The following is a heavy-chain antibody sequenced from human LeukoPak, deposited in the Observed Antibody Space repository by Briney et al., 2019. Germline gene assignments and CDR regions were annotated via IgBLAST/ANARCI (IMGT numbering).Heavy chain of an antibody. CDR3: ASGGFGESASYYFDY. V-gene: IGHV4-4*02. J-gene: IGHJ4*02. CDR2: IYHSGCT. Sequence: SGTLSLTCAVSGGSISSSNWWSWVSQPPGKGLEWIGYIYHSGCTYYNPSLKSRVTISVDRSKNQFSLKLSSVTAADTAVYYCASGGFGESASYYFDYWGQGTLVTVSS. CDR1: GGSISSSNW. D-gene: IGHD3-10*01.